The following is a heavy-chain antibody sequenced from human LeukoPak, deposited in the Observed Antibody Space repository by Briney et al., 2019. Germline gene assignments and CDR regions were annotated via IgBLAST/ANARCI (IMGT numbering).Heavy chain of an antibody. Sequence: SETLSCKASVATFSIYTISWVRQAPRDGHEWEGGILPISGTANYAQKFQGRVTITADESTSTAYMELSSLRSEDTAVYYCARVGSPQSGYWGQGTLVTVSS. CDR1: VATFSIYT. D-gene: IGHD3-10*01. V-gene: IGHV1-69*01. CDR2: ILPISGTA. J-gene: IGHJ4*02. CDR3: ARVGSPQSGY.